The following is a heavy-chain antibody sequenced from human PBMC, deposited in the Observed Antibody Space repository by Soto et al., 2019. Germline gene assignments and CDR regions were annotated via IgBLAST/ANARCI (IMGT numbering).Heavy chain of an antibody. Sequence: GSLRLSCAASGFTFSRFAIHWVRQAPGKGLEWVAVISYDLTKKYYADSVKGRFTISRDNSKNTVSLQMNSLTAEDTAVYYCAKDRGGADYFDYWGQGALVTVSS. CDR3: AKDRGGADYFDY. J-gene: IGHJ4*02. D-gene: IGHD2-21*01. CDR1: GFTFSRFA. CDR2: ISYDLTKK. V-gene: IGHV3-30*18.